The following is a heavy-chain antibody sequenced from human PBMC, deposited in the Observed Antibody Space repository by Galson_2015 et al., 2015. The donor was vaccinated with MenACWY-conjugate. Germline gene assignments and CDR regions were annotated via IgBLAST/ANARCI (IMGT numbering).Heavy chain of an antibody. D-gene: IGHD2/OR15-2a*01. CDR2: IYYSGST. CDR1: GGSISSYY. V-gene: IGHV4-59*01. CDR3: ARDEALAIAYY. J-gene: IGHJ4*02. Sequence: SETLSLTCTVSGGSISSYYWSWIRQPPGKGLEWIGYIYYSGSTNYNPSLKSRVTISVDTSKNQFSLKLSSVTAADTAVYYCARDEALAIAYYWGQGTLVTVSS.